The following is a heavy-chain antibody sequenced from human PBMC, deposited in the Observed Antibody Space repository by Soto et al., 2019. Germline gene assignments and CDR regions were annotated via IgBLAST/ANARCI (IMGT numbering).Heavy chain of an antibody. Sequence: QVQLVQSGAEVKKPGSSVKVSCKASGGTFSSDAISWVRQAPGQGLEWMGGIIPFFGTTDYAQKFQGRVTLTADESTSTAYMELSSLRSEDTAVYYCARDNDAKPNWLDPWGQGTVVTVSS. V-gene: IGHV1-69*12. CDR1: GGTFSSDA. D-gene: IGHD2-8*01. CDR3: ARDNDAKPNWLDP. J-gene: IGHJ5*02. CDR2: IIPFFGTT.